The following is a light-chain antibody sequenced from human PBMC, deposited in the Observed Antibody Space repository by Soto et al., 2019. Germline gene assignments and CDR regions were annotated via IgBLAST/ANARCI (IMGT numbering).Light chain of an antibody. CDR3: QQYKTYPFT. J-gene: IGKJ3*01. CDR2: AAS. Sequence: DIQMTQSPSSLSTSVGDRVTITCRASQDIGNYLAWFQQKSGKAPKSLIYAASRLQSGVPSKFSGSGSGTDFTLTINSLQPEDFATYYCQQYKTYPFTFGPGTKVDI. CDR1: QDIGNY. V-gene: IGKV1-16*02.